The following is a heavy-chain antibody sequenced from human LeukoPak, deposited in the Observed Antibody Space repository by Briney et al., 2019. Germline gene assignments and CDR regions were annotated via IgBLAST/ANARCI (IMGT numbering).Heavy chain of an antibody. J-gene: IGHJ1*01. CDR3: ARARYSSSWPLPLPVN. CDR2: ISSSSSYI. Sequence: GRSLRLSCAASGFTFSSYSMNWVRQAPGKGLEWVSSISSSSSYIYYADSVKGRFTISRDNAKNSLYLQMNSLRAEDTAVYYCARARYSSSWPLPLPVNWGQGTLVTVSS. D-gene: IGHD6-13*01. CDR1: GFTFSSYS. V-gene: IGHV3-21*01.